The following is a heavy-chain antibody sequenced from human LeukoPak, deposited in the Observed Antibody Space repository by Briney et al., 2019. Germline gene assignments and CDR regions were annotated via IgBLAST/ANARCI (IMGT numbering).Heavy chain of an antibody. CDR3: AKSRGGLVNLALDY. CDR2: ISWNSGSI. D-gene: IGHD6-6*01. Sequence: GGSLRLSCAASGFTFDDYAIHWVRQAPGKGLEWVSGISWNSGSIVYADSVKGRFTISRDNAKNSLYLQMNSLRAEDMGLYYCAKSRGGLVNLALDYWGQGTLVTAS. CDR1: GFTFDDYA. J-gene: IGHJ4*02. V-gene: IGHV3-9*03.